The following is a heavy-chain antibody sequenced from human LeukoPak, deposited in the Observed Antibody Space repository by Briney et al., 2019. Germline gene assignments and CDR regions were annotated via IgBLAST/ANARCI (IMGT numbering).Heavy chain of an antibody. CDR2: IKQDGNEK. J-gene: IGHJ4*02. V-gene: IGHV3-7*03. D-gene: IGHD2-2*01. Sequence: GGSLRLSCEASGFSFRTYWMSWVRQAPGKGLEWVANIKQDGNEKYYVDSVKGRFTISRDNAKNSLYLQMNSLRAEDTAVYYCARGDYQLPGDHWGQGTLVTVSS. CDR3: ARGDYQLPGDH. CDR1: GFSFRTYW.